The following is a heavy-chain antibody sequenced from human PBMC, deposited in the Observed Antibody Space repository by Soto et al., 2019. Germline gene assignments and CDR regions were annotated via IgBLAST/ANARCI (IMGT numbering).Heavy chain of an antibody. Sequence: QVQLVQSGAEVKKPGASVKVSCKASGYTFTSYYMHWVRQAPGQGLEWMGIINPSGGSTSYAQKFXVRXTXSRDTSTSTVYMELSSLRSEDTAVYYCASEGFAFDIWGQGTMVTVSS. CDR2: INPSGGST. V-gene: IGHV1-46*01. CDR1: GYTFTSYY. CDR3: ASEGFAFDI. J-gene: IGHJ3*02. D-gene: IGHD2-15*01.